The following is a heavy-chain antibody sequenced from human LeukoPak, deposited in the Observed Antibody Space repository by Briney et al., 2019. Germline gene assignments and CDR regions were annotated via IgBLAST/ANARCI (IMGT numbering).Heavy chain of an antibody. J-gene: IGHJ4*02. CDR1: GGSISTYY. V-gene: IGHV4-59*01. D-gene: IGHD4-23*01. Sequence: PSETLSLTCTVSGGSISTYYWNWIRQPPGKGLEWIGYIYHSGSTNYNPSLKSRITISVDTSKNQFSLKLSSVTAADTAVYYCARVDGGNSIDSWGQGTLVTVSS. CDR2: IYHSGST. CDR3: ARVDGGNSIDS.